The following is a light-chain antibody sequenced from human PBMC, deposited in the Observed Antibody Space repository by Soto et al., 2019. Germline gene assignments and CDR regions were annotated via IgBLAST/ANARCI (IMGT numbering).Light chain of an antibody. CDR2: DDQ. J-gene: IGLJ1*01. Sequence: SYELTQPPSVSVSPGQTASITCGGDNIGTKSVHWYQQRPGQAPVLVVHDDQKRTSGIPERFSGSNSGNTATLTISRVETGDEADYYCQVGERVRDHNFVFGDGTKVTVL. V-gene: IGLV3-21*02. CDR1: NIGTKS. CDR3: QVGERVRDHNFV.